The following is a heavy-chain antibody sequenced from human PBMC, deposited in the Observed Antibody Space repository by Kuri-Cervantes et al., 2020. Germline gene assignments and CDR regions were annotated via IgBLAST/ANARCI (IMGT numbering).Heavy chain of an antibody. CDR2: ISWNSGSI. J-gene: IGHJ3*02. D-gene: IGHD3-22*01. CDR1: GFTFDDYA. CDR3: ARDLLNYYDSSGLRAFDI. Sequence: SLKISCAASGFTFDDYAMNWVRQAPGKGLEWVSGISWNSGSIGYADSVKGRFTISRDNAKNSLYLQMNSLRAEDTALYYCARDLLNYYDSSGLRAFDIWGQVTMVTVSS. V-gene: IGHV3-9*01.